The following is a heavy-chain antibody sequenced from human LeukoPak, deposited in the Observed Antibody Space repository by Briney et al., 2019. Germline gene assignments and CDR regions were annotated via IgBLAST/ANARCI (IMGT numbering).Heavy chain of an antibody. J-gene: IGHJ4*02. CDR3: ARDLLGYSYDAYYFDF. V-gene: IGHV3-33*08. CDR2: IWYDGSKK. CDR1: GFTFSNYA. D-gene: IGHD5-18*01. Sequence: GGSLRLSYAASGFTFSNYAMHWVRQAPGKGLEWVAVIWYDGSKKYHADSVKGRFTISRDNSKNTLYLQMNSLRAEDTAVYYCARDLLGYSYDAYYFDFWGQGTLVTVSS.